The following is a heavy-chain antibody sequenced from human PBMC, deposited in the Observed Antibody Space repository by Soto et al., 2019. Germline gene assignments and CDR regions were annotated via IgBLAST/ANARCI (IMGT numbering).Heavy chain of an antibody. V-gene: IGHV1-2*04. D-gene: IGHD6-6*01. J-gene: IGHJ6*02. CDR2: INPNSGGT. CDR1: GFTFTSSA. CDR3: ARDRQNHGMDV. Sequence: ASVKVSCKASGFTFTSSAMQWVRQARGQGLEWMGWINPNSGGTNYAQKFQGWVTMTRDTSISTAYMELSRLRSDDTAVYYCARDRQNHGMDVWGQGTLVTVSS.